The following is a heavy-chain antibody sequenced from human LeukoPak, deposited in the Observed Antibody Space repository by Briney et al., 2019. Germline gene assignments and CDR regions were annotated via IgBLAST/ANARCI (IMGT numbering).Heavy chain of an antibody. V-gene: IGHV1-46*01. Sequence: ASVKVSCKPSEDTFTMNRMHWVRQGPGQGLEWIGVINPKGDYTLYAQRFQGRVTLTRDMSSTTDYMELGSLTSDDTAIYYCARDHSLDVKSWSLDPWGQGTLVTVSS. CDR3: ARDHSLDVKSWSLDP. J-gene: IGHJ5*02. D-gene: IGHD2-15*01. CDR1: EDTFTMNR. CDR2: INPKGDYT.